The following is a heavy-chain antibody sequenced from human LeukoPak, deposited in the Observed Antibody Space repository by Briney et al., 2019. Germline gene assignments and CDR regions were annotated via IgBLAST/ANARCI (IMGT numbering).Heavy chain of an antibody. CDR3: ARTFVGYCSSTSCYLGGWFDP. D-gene: IGHD2-2*01. Sequence: VASVKVSCKASGGTFSSYATSWVRQAPGQGLEWMGRIIPILGIANYAQKFQGRVTITADKSTSTAYMELSSLRSEDTAVYYCARTFVGYCSSTSCYLGGWFDPWGQGTLVTVSS. CDR1: GGTFSSYA. J-gene: IGHJ5*02. CDR2: IIPILGIA. V-gene: IGHV1-69*04.